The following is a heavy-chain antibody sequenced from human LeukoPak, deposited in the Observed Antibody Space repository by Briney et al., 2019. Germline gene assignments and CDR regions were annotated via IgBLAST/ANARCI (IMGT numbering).Heavy chain of an antibody. V-gene: IGHV3-21*01. CDR3: ARWDIAVAGTIDY. CDR1: GFAFSSYS. D-gene: IGHD6-19*01. J-gene: IGHJ4*02. Sequence: GGSLRLSCAASGFAFSSYSMNWVRQAPGKGLEWVSSISSSSSYIYYADSVKGRFTISRDNAKNSLYLQMNSLRAEDTAVYYCARWDIAVAGTIDYWGQGTLVTVSS. CDR2: ISSSSSYI.